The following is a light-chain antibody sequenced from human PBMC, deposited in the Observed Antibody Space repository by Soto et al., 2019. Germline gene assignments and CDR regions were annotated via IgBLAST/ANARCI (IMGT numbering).Light chain of an antibody. CDR2: DVS. V-gene: IGLV2-14*03. CDR1: STDIGNYDF. CDR3: GSYTASTYFIL. Sequence: QSVLTQPASVSGSPGQSITISCTGTSTDIGNYDFVSWYQQVPGTAPKAMIYDVSSRPSGVSNRFSGSKSGNTASLTISGLQAEDEAYYYCGSYTASTYFILFGGGTKLTVL. J-gene: IGLJ2*01.